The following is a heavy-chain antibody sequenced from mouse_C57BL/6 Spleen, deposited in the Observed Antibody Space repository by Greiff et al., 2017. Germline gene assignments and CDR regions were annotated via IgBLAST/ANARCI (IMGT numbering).Heavy chain of an antibody. CDR1: GFNIKDYY. CDR3: ARERGRYWYFYG. D-gene: IGHD4-1*01. V-gene: IGHV14-2*01. J-gene: IGHJ1*03. Sequence: EVKLLESGAELVKPGASVKLSCTASGFNIKDYYMHWVKQRTEQGLEWIGRLDPGDGETKYAPKFQGKATITADTSSNTTYLQLSSLTSEDTAVYYCARERGRYWYFYGWGTGATVTVSS. CDR2: LDPGDGET.